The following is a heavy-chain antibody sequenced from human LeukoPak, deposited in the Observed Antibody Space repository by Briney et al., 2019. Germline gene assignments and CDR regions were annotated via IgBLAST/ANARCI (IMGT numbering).Heavy chain of an antibody. CDR2: ISSSGSTI. CDR1: GFTFSDYY. CDR3: AKTGYYYDRSDYYYDRSRYFDL. Sequence: PGGSLRLSCAASGFTFSDYYMCWIRQAPGKGLEWLSYISSSGSTIYYADPVKGRFTISRDNAKNSLYLQMNSLRAEDTAVYYCAKTGYYYDRSDYYYDRSRYFDLWGRGTLVTVSS. D-gene: IGHD3-22*01. V-gene: IGHV3-11*01. J-gene: IGHJ2*01.